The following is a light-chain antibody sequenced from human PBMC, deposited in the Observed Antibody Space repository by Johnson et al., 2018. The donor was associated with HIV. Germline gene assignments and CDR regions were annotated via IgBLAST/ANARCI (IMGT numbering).Light chain of an antibody. CDR1: SSNIGNNF. CDR3: GTCDNGLSGYV. V-gene: IGLV1-51*02. Sequence: QSILTQPPSVSAAPGQKVTISCSGSSSNIGNNFVSWYQQLPGTAPKLLIYANNKRPSGIADRFSGSKSGTSATLGITGLQTGDEADYYCGTCDNGLSGYVFGSGTKVTVL. CDR2: ANN. J-gene: IGLJ1*01.